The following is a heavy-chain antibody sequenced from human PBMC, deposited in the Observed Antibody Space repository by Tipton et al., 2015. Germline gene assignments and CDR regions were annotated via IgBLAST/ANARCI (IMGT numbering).Heavy chain of an antibody. D-gene: IGHD3/OR15-3a*01. CDR1: GGSISSSSYS. J-gene: IGHJ4*02. CDR3: ARGDWII. V-gene: IGHV4-39*07. CDR2: ISHSGNT. Sequence: TLSLTCTVSGGSISSSSYSWGWIRQPPGKGLEWIGSISHSGNTYYNPSLKSRVTMSRDTSKNQFSLKLNSVTAADTAVYYCARGDWIIWGQGTLVTVSS.